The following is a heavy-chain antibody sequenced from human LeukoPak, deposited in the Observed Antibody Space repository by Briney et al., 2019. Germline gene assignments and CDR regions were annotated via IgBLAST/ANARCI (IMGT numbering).Heavy chain of an antibody. J-gene: IGHJ4*02. CDR1: GFTFSSYW. V-gene: IGHV3-7*01. CDR3: ARSLRVAVAANY. Sequence: AGGSLRLSCAASGFTFSSYWMSWVRQAPGKGLEWVANIKQDGSEKYYVDSVNGRFTISRDNAKNSLYLQMNSLRVEDTAVYYCARSLRVAVAANYWGQGTLVTVSS. CDR2: IKQDGSEK. D-gene: IGHD6-19*01.